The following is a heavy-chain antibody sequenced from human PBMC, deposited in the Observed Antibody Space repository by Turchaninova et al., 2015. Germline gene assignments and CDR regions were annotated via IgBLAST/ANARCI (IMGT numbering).Heavy chain of an antibody. Sequence: VQLVQSGAEGKNTGASVKGACKASGSTPTASYMYWVRQAPGQGLELMGWIRPKTGDTSYAQKFQGRVTMTRDTSLSTIYMELSSLTSDDTAVYYCARDGDSVMVEFDYWGQGTLVTVSS. D-gene: IGHD5-18*01. V-gene: IGHV1-2*02. CDR2: IRPKTGDT. CDR3: ARDGDSVMVEFDY. J-gene: IGHJ4*02. CDR1: GSTPTASY.